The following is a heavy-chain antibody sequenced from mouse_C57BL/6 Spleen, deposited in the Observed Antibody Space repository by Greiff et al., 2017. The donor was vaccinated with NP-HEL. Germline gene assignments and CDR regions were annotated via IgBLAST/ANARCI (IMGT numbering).Heavy chain of an antibody. V-gene: IGHV5-9-1*02. CDR3: TRDLGPYDYDGNY. Sequence: DVMLVESGEGLVKPGGSLKLSCAASGFTFSSYAMSWVRQTPEKRLEWVAYISSGGDYIYYADTVKGRFTISRDNARNTLYLQMSSLKSEDTAMYYCTRDLGPYDYDGNYWGQGTTLTVSS. CDR1: GFTFSSYA. D-gene: IGHD2-4*01. CDR2: ISSGGDYI. J-gene: IGHJ2*01.